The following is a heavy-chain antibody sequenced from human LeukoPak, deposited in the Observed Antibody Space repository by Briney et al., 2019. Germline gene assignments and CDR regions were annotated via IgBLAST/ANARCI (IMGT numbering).Heavy chain of an antibody. CDR3: ARDERWVDFDH. J-gene: IGHJ4*02. D-gene: IGHD5-24*01. Sequence: GSLRLSCAASGFTFSSYGMHWVRRAPGKGLEWVAVIWYDGSNKYYADSVKGRFTISRDNSKNTLYLQMNSLRAEDTAVYYCARDERWVDFDHWGQGTLVTVSS. CDR2: IWYDGSNK. V-gene: IGHV3-33*01. CDR1: GFTFSSYG.